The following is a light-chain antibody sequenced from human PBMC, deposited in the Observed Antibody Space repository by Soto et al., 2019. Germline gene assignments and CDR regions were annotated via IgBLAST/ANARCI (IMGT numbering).Light chain of an antibody. CDR2: DTS. CDR3: QQYDNLVIT. V-gene: IGKV1-33*01. CDR1: SDVSDR. J-gene: IGKJ5*01. Sequence: IPMSQCPSSLCVGXGATVTICCRASSDVSDRVNGYQQKPGTAPKLXXDDTSNLEQGVPSRFSGSGTATTFTRTINSLQPEDIATYYRQQYDNLVITFGQGTRLEIK.